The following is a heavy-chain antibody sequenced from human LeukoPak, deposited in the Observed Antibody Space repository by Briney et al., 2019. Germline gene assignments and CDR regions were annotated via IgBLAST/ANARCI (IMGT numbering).Heavy chain of an antibody. CDR2: ISGSGGST. V-gene: IGHV3-23*01. Sequence: GSLRLSCGASGFTFSSYAMSWVRQAPGKGLEWVSAISGSGGSTYYADSVKGRFTISRDNSKNTLYLQMNSLRAEDTAVYYCAKDSDPLGELSSLFDYWGQGTLVTVSS. D-gene: IGHD3-16*02. J-gene: IGHJ4*02. CDR1: GFTFSSYA. CDR3: AKDSDPLGELSSLFDY.